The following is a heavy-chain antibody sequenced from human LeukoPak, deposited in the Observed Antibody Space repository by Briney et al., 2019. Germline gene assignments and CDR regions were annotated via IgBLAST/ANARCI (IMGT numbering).Heavy chain of an antibody. CDR1: GGTFSSYA. V-gene: IGHV1-69*06. J-gene: IGHJ6*03. D-gene: IGHD6-13*01. Sequence: ASVKVSCKASGGTFSSYAISWVRQAPGQGLEWMGGIIPIFGTANYAQKFQGRVTITADKSTSTAYMELSSLRSEDTPVYYCARAGIAARSLYYYYMDVWGKGSTVTVSS. CDR2: IIPIFGTA. CDR3: ARAGIAARSLYYYYMDV.